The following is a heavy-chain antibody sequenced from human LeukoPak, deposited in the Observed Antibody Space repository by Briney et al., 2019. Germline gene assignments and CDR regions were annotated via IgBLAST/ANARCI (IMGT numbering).Heavy chain of an antibody. V-gene: IGHV4-39*01. Sequence: SETLSLTCTVSGGSISSSSYYWGWIRQPPGKGLEWIGSIFYSGSIYYNPSLKSRVTISVDTSKNQLSLKLSSVTAADTAVYYCARHSLAARLNYYYMDVWGKGTTVTVSS. CDR2: IFYSGSI. J-gene: IGHJ6*03. CDR3: ARHSLAARLNYYYMDV. D-gene: IGHD6-6*01. CDR1: GGSISSSSYY.